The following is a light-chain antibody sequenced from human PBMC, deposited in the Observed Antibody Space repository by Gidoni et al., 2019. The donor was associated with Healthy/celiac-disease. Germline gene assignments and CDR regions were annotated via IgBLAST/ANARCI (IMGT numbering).Light chain of an antibody. CDR1: QSISSW. V-gene: IGKV1-5*01. Sequence: DIQMTQSPSTLSASVGDRVTITCRASQSISSWLAWYQQKPVKAPKLLIYDASSLESGVPSRFSGSGSGTEFTLTISSLQPDDFATYYCQQYNSYSPLTFGQGTRLEIK. J-gene: IGKJ5*01. CDR2: DAS. CDR3: QQYNSYSPLT.